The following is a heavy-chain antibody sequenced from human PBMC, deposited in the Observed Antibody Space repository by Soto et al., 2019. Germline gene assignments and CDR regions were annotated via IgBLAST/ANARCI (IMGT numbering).Heavy chain of an antibody. Sequence: EVQLVESGGGLVQPGGYLRLSCAASGFTFSNSWMHWVRQAPGKGLVWVSRINPDGSITTYADSVKGRFTISRDNPKNTLYLQMNSLRAEDTAMYYCVRGLNGDSDFWGQGTPVTVSS. CDR1: GFTFSNSW. CDR2: INPDGSIT. D-gene: IGHD4-17*01. CDR3: VRGLNGDSDF. V-gene: IGHV3-74*01. J-gene: IGHJ4*02.